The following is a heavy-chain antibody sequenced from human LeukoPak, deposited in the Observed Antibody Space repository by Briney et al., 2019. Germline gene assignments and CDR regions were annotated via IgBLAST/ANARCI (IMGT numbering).Heavy chain of an antibody. V-gene: IGHV3-21*01. J-gene: IGHJ4*02. CDR3: ARDWGYYDSSGYYYPYYFDY. CDR2: ISSGSSYI. CDR1: GFTFSSYS. Sequence: GGSLRLSCAASGFTFSSYSMNWVRQAPGKGLEWVSSISSGSSYIYYADSVKGRFTISRDNSKNSLYLQMNSLRAEDTAVYYCARDWGYYDSSGYYYPYYFDYWGQGTLVTVSS. D-gene: IGHD3-22*01.